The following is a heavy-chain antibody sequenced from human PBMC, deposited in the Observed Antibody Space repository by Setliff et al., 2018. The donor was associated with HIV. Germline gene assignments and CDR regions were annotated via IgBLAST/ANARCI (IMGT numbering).Heavy chain of an antibody. J-gene: IGHJ4*02. Sequence: ASVKVSCKISGYTFIEDYIHWVRQAPGKGFEWMGRVDPADSGAIVALQFQGRLFLGADTSTDTAYMELTGLTSEGAAMYFCATLRGIGGTLHWAQGTLVTVSS. CDR2: VDPADSGA. D-gene: IGHD3-16*01. CDR3: ATLRGIGGTLH. CDR1: GYTFIEDY. V-gene: IGHV1-69-2*01.